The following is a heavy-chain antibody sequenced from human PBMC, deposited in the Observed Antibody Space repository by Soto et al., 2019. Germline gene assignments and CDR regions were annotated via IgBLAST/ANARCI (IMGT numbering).Heavy chain of an antibody. V-gene: IGHV4-31*03. J-gene: IGHJ4*02. D-gene: IGHD1-26*01. CDR1: VGSSSSGGYY. Sequence: SETLSLTCSVSVGSSSSGGYYWGWIRHHPGRGLEWIGYIYYSGNTYYNPSLKSRVTISVDTSKNQFSLKLSAVTAADTAVYYCARGRVGATTDYFDYWGQGTLVTVPQ. CDR3: ARGRVGATTDYFDY. CDR2: IYYSGNT.